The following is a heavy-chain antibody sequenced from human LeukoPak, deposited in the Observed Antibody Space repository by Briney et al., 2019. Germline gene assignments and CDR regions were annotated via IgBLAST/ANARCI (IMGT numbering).Heavy chain of an antibody. CDR1: GFTFSNYG. CDR3: SRSSSGWYTFDY. Sequence: PGGSLRLSCAASGFTFSNYGMHWVRQVPGKGLEWVAAIWFDGIRKYYADSVKGRLTISRDNSKNTLYLQMNSLRAEDTAVHHCSRSSSGWYTFDYWGQGSLVAVSS. CDR2: IWFDGIRK. V-gene: IGHV3-33*01. J-gene: IGHJ4*02. D-gene: IGHD6-19*01.